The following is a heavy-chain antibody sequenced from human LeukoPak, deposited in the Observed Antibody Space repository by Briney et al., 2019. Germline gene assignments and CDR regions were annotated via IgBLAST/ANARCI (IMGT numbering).Heavy chain of an antibody. Sequence: TETLSLTCTVSGGSISSYYWSWIRQPPGKGLEWIGYIYYSGSTNYNPSLKSRVTISVDTSKNQFSLKLSSVTAADTAVYYCARDSLLGGSYPWGQGTLVTVSS. CDR2: IYYSGST. CDR1: GGSISSYY. CDR3: ARDSLLGGSYP. V-gene: IGHV4-59*01. J-gene: IGHJ5*02. D-gene: IGHD1-26*01.